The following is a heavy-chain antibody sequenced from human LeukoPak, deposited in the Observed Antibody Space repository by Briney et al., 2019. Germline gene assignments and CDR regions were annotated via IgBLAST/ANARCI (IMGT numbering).Heavy chain of an antibody. V-gene: IGHV3-23*01. CDR2: ISGSGGST. J-gene: IGHJ3*02. CDR3: AKDPGYSSGVDAFDI. Sequence: GGSLRLSCAASGFTFSSYAMSWVRQAPGKGLEWVSAISGSGGSTYYADSVKGRFTISRDNSKNTLHLQMNSLRAEDTAVYYCAKDPGYSSGVDAFDIWGQGTMVTVSS. CDR1: GFTFSSYA. D-gene: IGHD6-19*01.